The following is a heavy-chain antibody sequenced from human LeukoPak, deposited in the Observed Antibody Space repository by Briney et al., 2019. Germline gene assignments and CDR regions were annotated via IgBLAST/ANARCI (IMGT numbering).Heavy chain of an antibody. CDR3: ARHSGSGSLSRPFDP. V-gene: IGHV4-39*01. CDR2: VYYTGST. J-gene: IGHJ5*02. Sequence: SETLSLTCSVSGASVTSGGFYWGWLRQPPGKGPEWIATVYYTGSTYYNPSLKSRVTISIDTSKDQFSLRLTSVTTTDTAIYHCARHSGSGSLSRPFDPWGQGTLVAVSS. CDR1: GASVTSGGFY. D-gene: IGHD3-10*01.